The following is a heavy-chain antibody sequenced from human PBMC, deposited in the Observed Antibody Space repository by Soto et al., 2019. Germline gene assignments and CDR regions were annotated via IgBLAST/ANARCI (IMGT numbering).Heavy chain of an antibody. CDR3: ARVVLYCSGGSCYSAYVDY. D-gene: IGHD2-15*01. CDR2: INHSGST. J-gene: IGHJ4*02. V-gene: IGHV4-34*01. Sequence: SETLSLTCAVYGGSFSGYYWSWIRQPPGNGLEWIGEINHSGSTNYNPSLKSRVTISVDTSKNQFSLKLSSVTAADTAVYYCARVVLYCSGGSCYSAYVDYWGQGTLVTVSS. CDR1: GGSFSGYY.